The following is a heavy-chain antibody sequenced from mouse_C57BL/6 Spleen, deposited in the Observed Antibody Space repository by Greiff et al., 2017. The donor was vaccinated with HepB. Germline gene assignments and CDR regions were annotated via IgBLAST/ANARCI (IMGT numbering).Heavy chain of an antibody. CDR3: ARFITTVVPYFDY. D-gene: IGHD1-1*01. CDR2: IHPNSGST. J-gene: IGHJ2*01. CDR1: GYTFTSYW. Sequence: VQLQQSGAELVKPGASVKLSCKASGYTFTSYWMHWVKQRPGQGLEWIGMIHPNSGSTNYNEKFKSKATLTVAKSSSTAYMQLSSLTSEDSAVYYCARFITTVVPYFDYWGQGTTLTVSS. V-gene: IGHV1-64*01.